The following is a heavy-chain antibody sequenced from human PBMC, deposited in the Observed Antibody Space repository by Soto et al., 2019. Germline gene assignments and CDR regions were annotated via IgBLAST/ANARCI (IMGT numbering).Heavy chain of an antibody. CDR2: ISYDGSNK. D-gene: IGHD6-6*01. Sequence: QVQLVESGGGVVQPGRSLRLSCAASGFTFSSYGMRWVRQAPGKGLEWVAVISYDGSNKYYADSVKGRFTISRDNSKNTLYLQMNSPRAEDTAVYYCANVRVDSSSSGIYYYYMDVWGKGTTVTVSS. CDR3: ANVRVDSSSSGIYYYYMDV. J-gene: IGHJ6*03. CDR1: GFTFSSYG. V-gene: IGHV3-30*18.